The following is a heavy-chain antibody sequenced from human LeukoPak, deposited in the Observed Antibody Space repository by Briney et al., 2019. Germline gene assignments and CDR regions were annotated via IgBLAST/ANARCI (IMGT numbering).Heavy chain of an antibody. CDR3: AREVAVAALYFDY. J-gene: IGHJ4*02. Sequence: GGPLRLSCAASGFTFSSYAMHWVRQAPGKGLEWVAVISYDGSNKYYADSVKGRFTISRDNSKNTLYLQMNSLRAEDTAVYYCAREVAVAALYFDYWGQGTLVTVSS. CDR2: ISYDGSNK. CDR1: GFTFSSYA. D-gene: IGHD6-19*01. V-gene: IGHV3-30-3*01.